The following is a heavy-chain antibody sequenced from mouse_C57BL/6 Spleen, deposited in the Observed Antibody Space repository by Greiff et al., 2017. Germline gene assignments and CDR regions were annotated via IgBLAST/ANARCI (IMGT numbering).Heavy chain of an antibody. V-gene: IGHV2-5*01. CDR3: AKKEKGNYYAMDY. CDR1: GFSLTSYG. CDR2: IWRGGST. Sequence: QVQLQQSGPGLVQPSQSLSITCTVSGFSLTSYGVHWVRQSPGKGLEWLGVIWRGGSTDYNAAFMSRLSITKDNSKSQVFFKMNSLQADDTAIYYCAKKEKGNYYAMDYWGQGTSVTVSS. J-gene: IGHJ4*01.